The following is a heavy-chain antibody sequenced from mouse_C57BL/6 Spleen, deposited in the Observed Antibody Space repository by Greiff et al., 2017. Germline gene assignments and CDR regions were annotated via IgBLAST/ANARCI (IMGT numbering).Heavy chain of an antibody. J-gene: IGHJ1*03. V-gene: IGHV1-81*01. D-gene: IGHD3-3*01. CDR3: ARKGTGYFDV. Sequence: VQLQQSGAELARPGASVKLSCKASGYTFTSYGISWVKQRTGQGLEWIGEIYPRSGNTYYNEKFKGKATLTAAKSSSTAYIELRSLTSEDSAVYFCARKGTGYFDVWGTGTTVTVSS. CDR1: GYTFTSYG. CDR2: IYPRSGNT.